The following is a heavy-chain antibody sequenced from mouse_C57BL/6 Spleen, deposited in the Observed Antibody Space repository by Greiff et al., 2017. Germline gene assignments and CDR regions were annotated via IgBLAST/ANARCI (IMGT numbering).Heavy chain of an antibody. V-gene: IGHV1-69*01. CDR3: ANLNWYFDV. J-gene: IGHJ1*03. CDR2: IDPSDSYT. CDR1: GYTFTSYW. Sequence: VQLQESGAELVMPGASVKLSCKASGYTFTSYWMHWVKQRPGQGLEWIGEIDPSDSYTNYNQKFKGKSTLTVDKSSSTAYMQLSSLTSEDSAVYYCANLNWYFDVWGTGTTVTVSS.